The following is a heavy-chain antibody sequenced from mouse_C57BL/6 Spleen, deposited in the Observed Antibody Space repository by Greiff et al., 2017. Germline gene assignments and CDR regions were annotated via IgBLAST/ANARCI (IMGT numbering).Heavy chain of an antibody. V-gene: IGHV1-52*01. CDR2: IDPSDSET. CDR1: GYTFTSYW. J-gene: IGHJ4*01. CDR3: AIRDTTVVESMYY. Sequence: QVQLQQPGAELVRPGSSVKLSCKASGYTFTSYWMHWVKQRPIQGLEWIGNIDPSDSETHYNQKFKDKATLTVDKSSSTAYMQRSSLTSEDSAVYYCAIRDTTVVESMYYWGQGTSVTVSS. D-gene: IGHD1-1*01.